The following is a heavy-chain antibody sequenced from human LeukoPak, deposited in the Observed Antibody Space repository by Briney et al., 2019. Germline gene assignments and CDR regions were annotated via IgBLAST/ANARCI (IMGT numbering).Heavy chain of an antibody. CDR3: ARPNWARRYFDY. D-gene: IGHD7-27*01. Sequence: GESLKISCKDSGYSFTSYWIGWVRQMPGKGLEWMGIIYPGDSDTRYSPSFQGQVTISADKSINTAYLQWSSLKASDTAIYYCARPNWARRYFDYWGQGTLVTVSS. CDR2: IYPGDSDT. V-gene: IGHV5-51*01. CDR1: GYSFTSYW. J-gene: IGHJ4*02.